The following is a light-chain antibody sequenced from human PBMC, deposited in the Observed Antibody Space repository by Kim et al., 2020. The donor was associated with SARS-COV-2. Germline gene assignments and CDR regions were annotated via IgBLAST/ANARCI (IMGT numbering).Light chain of an antibody. CDR2: GAS. J-gene: IGKJ1*01. CDR3: QQYNNWPRT. CDR1: QSSN. V-gene: IGKV3-15*01. Sequence: LSVSQGERANLSGRASQSSNLAWYQQKTGRAPRRLIYGASTTAAGIPGRFSGSGSGTDFTLTISSLQSEDFAIYYCQQYNNWPRTFGQGTKVDIK.